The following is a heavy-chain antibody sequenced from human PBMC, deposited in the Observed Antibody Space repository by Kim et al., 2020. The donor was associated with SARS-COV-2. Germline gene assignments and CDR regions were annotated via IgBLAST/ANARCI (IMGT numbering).Heavy chain of an antibody. CDR3: AKDRTVWYSSSQPDY. V-gene: IGHV3-30*18. J-gene: IGHJ4*02. D-gene: IGHD6-13*01. CDR1: GFTFSSYG. CDR2: ISYDGSNT. Sequence: GGSLRLSCAASGFTFSSYGMHWVRQAPGKGLEWVAVISYDGSNTYYADSVKGRFTISRDNSKNTLYLQMNSLRAEDTAVYYCAKDRTVWYSSSQPDYWGQGTLVTVSS.